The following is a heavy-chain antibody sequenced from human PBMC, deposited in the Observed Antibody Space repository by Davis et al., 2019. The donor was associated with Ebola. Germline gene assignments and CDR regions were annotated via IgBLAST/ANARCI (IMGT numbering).Heavy chain of an antibody. CDR2: ISANGGGT. D-gene: IGHD2-2*02. CDR3: VKGTCSGTSCYTQSSNYYMDV. CDR1: GFTFSNYA. J-gene: IGHJ6*03. Sequence: PGGSLRLSCSASGFTFSNYAIHWVRQAPGKGLEYVSGISANGGGTYYADSVNGRFTISRDNSKNTLYLQMRSLRAGDTAVYYCVKGTCSGTSCYTQSSNYYMDVWGKGTTVTVSS. V-gene: IGHV3-64D*06.